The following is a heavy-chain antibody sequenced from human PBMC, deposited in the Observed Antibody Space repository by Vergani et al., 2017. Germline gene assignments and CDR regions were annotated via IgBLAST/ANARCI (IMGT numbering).Heavy chain of an antibody. Sequence: EVQLVESGGGLIQPGGSLRLSCAASGFTVSSNYMSWVRQAPGKGLEWVSVIYSGGSTYYADSVKGRFTISRDNSKNTLYLQMNSLRAEDTAVYYCATKDAPEVVPAALFIWGQGTMVTVSS. CDR3: ATKDAPEVVPAALFI. CDR1: GFTVSSNY. J-gene: IGHJ3*02. V-gene: IGHV3-53*01. CDR2: IYSGGST. D-gene: IGHD2-2*01.